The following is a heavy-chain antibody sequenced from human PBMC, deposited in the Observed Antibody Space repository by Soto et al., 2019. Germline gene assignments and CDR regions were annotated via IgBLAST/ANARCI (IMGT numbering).Heavy chain of an antibody. J-gene: IGHJ4*02. Sequence: QVQLQESGPGLVKPSETLSLTCTVSGGSISSYYWSWIRQPPGKGLEWIGYIFYSGSTNYNPSLKSRATISLDTSKNQFSLKLSSVTAADTAVYCCAAGSGWYGPLGDWGQGTLVTVAS. CDR2: IFYSGST. CDR3: AAGSGWYGPLGD. V-gene: IGHV4-59*01. CDR1: GGSISSYY. D-gene: IGHD6-19*01.